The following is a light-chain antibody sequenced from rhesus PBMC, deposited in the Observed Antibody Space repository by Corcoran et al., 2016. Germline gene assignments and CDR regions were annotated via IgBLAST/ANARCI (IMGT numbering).Light chain of an antibody. Sequence: DIQMTQSPSSLSASVGDPVTITCRASQSISSWLVWYQQKPGKAPKLLIYKASSLQSGVPSRFSGSGSGTDFTITITCLGSEDLATYYCQQYTTSPLTFGPGTKLDIK. CDR1: QSISSW. J-gene: IGKJ3*01. V-gene: IGKV1-22*01. CDR3: QQYTTSPLT. CDR2: KAS.